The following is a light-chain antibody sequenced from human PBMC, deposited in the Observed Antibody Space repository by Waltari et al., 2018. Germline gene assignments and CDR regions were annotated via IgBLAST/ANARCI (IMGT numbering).Light chain of an antibody. V-gene: IGKV3-20*01. CDR3: QHYLRLPVT. Sequence: IVLTRSPGTLSLSPGESATLSCRTSQSVTRALAWYQQKPGQAPRLLIYGASNRATGIPDRFSGSGSGTDFSLTISSLEPEDFAVYYCQHYLRLPVTFGQGTKVEVK. CDR2: GAS. J-gene: IGKJ1*01. CDR1: QSVTRA.